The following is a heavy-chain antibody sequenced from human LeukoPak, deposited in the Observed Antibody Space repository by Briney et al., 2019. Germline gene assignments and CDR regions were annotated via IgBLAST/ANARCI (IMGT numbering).Heavy chain of an antibody. CDR1: GFTFSSYS. J-gene: IGHJ4*02. CDR2: ISSSSSYI. V-gene: IGHV3-21*01. D-gene: IGHD3-16*02. Sequence: GGSLRLSCAASGFTFSSYSMNWVRQAPGKGLEWVSSISSSSSYIYYADSVKGRFTISRDNAKNSLYLQMNSLRAEDTAVYYCARGSSPFGGVITNFDYWGQGTLVTVSS. CDR3: ARGSSPFGGVITNFDY.